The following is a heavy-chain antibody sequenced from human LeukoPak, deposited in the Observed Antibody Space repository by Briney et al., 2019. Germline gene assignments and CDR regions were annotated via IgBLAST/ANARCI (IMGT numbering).Heavy chain of an antibody. V-gene: IGHV3-74*01. CDR2: INSDGSTT. Sequence: GGSLRLSCAASGFTFSNYWMHWVRQAPGKGLVWVARINSDGSTTNYADSVKGRFTISRDNAKNTLYLQMNSLRAEDTAVYYCARLTPPFDYWGQGTLVTVSS. D-gene: IGHD3-16*01. J-gene: IGHJ4*02. CDR3: ARLTPPFDY. CDR1: GFTFSNYW.